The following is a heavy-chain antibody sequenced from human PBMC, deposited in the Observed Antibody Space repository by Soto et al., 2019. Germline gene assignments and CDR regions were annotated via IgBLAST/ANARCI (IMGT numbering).Heavy chain of an antibody. CDR3: MKVRDY. V-gene: IGHV3-23*04. J-gene: IGHJ4*02. CDR2: ISKSGFDR. Sequence: EVKLVESGGDLVQPGESLRISCKVSGFIFSDYAMTWVRQAPGKGLEWVASISKSGFDRDYADSVKGRFTISRDNSENTVHLQMDSLKVEDTARYFCMKVRDYWGQGTQVTVST. CDR1: GFIFSDYA.